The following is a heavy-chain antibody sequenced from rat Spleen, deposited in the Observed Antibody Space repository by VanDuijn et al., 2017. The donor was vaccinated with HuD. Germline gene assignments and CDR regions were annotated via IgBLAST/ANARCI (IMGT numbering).Heavy chain of an antibody. Sequence: QVQLKESGPGLVQPSQTLSLTCTVSGLSLASNGVSWIRQPPGKGLEWMGAIWSNGGTDYNSAVQSQLSISRDTSKSHVFLKMNSLQPGDTATYYCARLPGVYYGLDYWGQGVMVTVSS. D-gene: IGHD1-6*01. CDR2: IWSNGGT. V-gene: IGHV2-47*01. J-gene: IGHJ2*01. CDR1: GLSLASNG. CDR3: ARLPGVYYGLDY.